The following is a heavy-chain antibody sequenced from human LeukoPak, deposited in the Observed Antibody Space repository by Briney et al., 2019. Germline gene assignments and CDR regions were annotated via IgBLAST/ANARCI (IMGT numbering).Heavy chain of an antibody. CDR2: INHSGST. Sequence: PSETLSLTCAVYGGSFSGYYWSWIRQPPGKGLEWIGEINHSGSTNYNPSLKSRVTISVDTSKNQFSLKLSSVTAADTAVYYCARDLGGEYYYDSSGTAPWGQGTLVTVSS. CDR1: GGSFSGYY. CDR3: ARDLGGEYYYDSSGTAP. V-gene: IGHV4-34*01. D-gene: IGHD3-22*01. J-gene: IGHJ5*02.